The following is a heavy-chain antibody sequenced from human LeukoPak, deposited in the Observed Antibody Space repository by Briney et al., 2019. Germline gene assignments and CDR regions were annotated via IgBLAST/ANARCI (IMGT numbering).Heavy chain of an antibody. D-gene: IGHD1-26*01. CDR3: ARVVGEGNFDY. J-gene: IGHJ4*02. CDR1: GFTLSIYS. V-gene: IGHV3-64*02. Sequence: PGGSLRLSCAASGFTLSIYSMHSVRQAPGKGLEYVSAISGNGGDTYYADSVKGRFTISRDNSKNTLYLQMGSLSVEDMGVYYCARVVGEGNFDYWGQGTLVTVSS. CDR2: ISGNGGDT.